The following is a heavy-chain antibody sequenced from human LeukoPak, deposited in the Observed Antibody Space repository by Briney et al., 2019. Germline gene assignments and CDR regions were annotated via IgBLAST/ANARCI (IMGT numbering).Heavy chain of an antibody. V-gene: IGHV4-34*01. Sequence: SETLSLTCAVYGGSFSGYYWSWIRQPPGKGPEWIGEINHSGSTNYNPSLKSRVTISVDTSKNQFSLKLSSVTAADTAVYYCARRGGWGRWLQSTRPNWFDPWGQGTLVTVSS. D-gene: IGHD5-24*01. CDR1: GGSFSGYY. CDR3: ARRGGWGRWLQSTRPNWFDP. CDR2: INHSGST. J-gene: IGHJ5*02.